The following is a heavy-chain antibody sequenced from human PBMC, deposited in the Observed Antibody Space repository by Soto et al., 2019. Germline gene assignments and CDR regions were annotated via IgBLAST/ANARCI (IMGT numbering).Heavy chain of an antibody. CDR1: GDTFSSYA. D-gene: IGHD3-22*01. Sequence: QVQLVQSGAEVKKPGSSVKVSCKASGDTFSSYAISWVRQAPGQGLEWMGGIIPIFGTANYAQKFRGRVTITEDESTSTAYMELSSLRSEDTAVYYCARDGSGYRSRASPMDVWGQGTTVTVSS. CDR2: IIPIFGTA. V-gene: IGHV1-69*01. J-gene: IGHJ6*02. CDR3: ARDGSGYRSRASPMDV.